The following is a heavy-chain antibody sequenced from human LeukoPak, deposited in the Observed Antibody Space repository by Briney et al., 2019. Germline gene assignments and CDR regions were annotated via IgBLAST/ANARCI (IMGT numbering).Heavy chain of an antibody. CDR3: AREKCSSTSCYDEYYYGMDV. CDR2: IWYDGSNK. CDR1: GFTFSSYG. Sequence: PGRSLRLSCAASGFTFSSYGMHWVRQAPGKGLECVAVIWYDGSNKYYADSVKGRFTISRDNSKKTLYLHMNSLRAEDTAVYYCAREKCSSTSCYDEYYYGMDVWGQGTTVTVSS. V-gene: IGHV3-33*01. D-gene: IGHD2-2*01. J-gene: IGHJ6*02.